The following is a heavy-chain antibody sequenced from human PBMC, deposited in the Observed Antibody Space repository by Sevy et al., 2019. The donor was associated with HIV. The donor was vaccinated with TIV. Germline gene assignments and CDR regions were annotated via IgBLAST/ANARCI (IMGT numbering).Heavy chain of an antibody. Sequence: GGSLRLSCAASGFTFSKAWMSWVRQAPGKGLEWVGRIKSNTDGGTTDYTEPVKGRFTISRDDSKNTLYLQVNSLKTDDTAVYYCTTKKDFWSGYFYFDYWGQGTLVTVSS. CDR1: GFTFSKAW. D-gene: IGHD3-3*01. CDR2: IKSNTDGGTT. J-gene: IGHJ4*02. CDR3: TTKKDFWSGYFYFDY. V-gene: IGHV3-15*01.